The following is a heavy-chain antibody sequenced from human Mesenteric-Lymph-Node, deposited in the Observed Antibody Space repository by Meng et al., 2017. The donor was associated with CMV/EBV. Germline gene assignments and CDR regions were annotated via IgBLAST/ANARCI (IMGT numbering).Heavy chain of an antibody. CDR3: ARAVQGFWSGYDTDY. D-gene: IGHD3-3*01. Sequence: ASVKVSCKASENTFTGYSIHWVRQAPGQGLEWMGWINAKSDGTNYAQKFQGRVTMTRNTSISTAYMELSSLRSEDTAVYYCARAVQGFWSGYDTDYWGQGTLVTVSS. V-gene: IGHV1-2*02. CDR1: ENTFTGYS. J-gene: IGHJ4*02. CDR2: INAKSDGT.